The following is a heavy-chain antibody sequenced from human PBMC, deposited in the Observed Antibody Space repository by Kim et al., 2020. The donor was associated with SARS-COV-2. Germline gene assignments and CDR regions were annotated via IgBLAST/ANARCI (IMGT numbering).Heavy chain of an antibody. D-gene: IGHD2-15*01. CDR1: GFTFDDYA. CDR2: ISWNSGSI. J-gene: IGHJ4*02. V-gene: IGHV3-9*01. Sequence: GGSLRLSCAASGFTFDDYAMHWVRQAPGKGLEWFSGISWNSGSIGYADSVKGRFTISRDNAKNSLYLQMNSLRAEDTALYYCAKGSCRSGGSCYFDYWGQGTLVTVSS. CDR3: AKGSCRSGGSCYFDY.